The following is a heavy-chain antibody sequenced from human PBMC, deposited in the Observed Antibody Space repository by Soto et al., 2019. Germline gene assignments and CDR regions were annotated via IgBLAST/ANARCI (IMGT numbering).Heavy chain of an antibody. V-gene: IGHV1-2*02. D-gene: IGHD6-6*01. J-gene: IGHJ5*02. Sequence: QVQLVQSGAEVKKPGASVKVSCKASGYTFTGYYMHWVRQAPGQGLEWMGWINPNSGGTNYAQKFQGRGTMTRDTSISTAYMELSRLRSDDTAVYYCARERRGIAARPGWFDPWGQGTLVTVSS. CDR2: INPNSGGT. CDR1: GYTFTGYY. CDR3: ARERRGIAARPGWFDP.